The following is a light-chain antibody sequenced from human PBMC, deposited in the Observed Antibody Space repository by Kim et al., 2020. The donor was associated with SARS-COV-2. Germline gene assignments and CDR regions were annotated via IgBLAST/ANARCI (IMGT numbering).Light chain of an antibody. CDR2: QAR. J-gene: IGLJ2*01. Sequence: PPGNTASITSSADILVVKFACCYQQKPPQSPVLFISQARKRPSGLTKRFSCSNSGNTATLTISATQALDEADYSCQAWDISTVVFVGGTQLTVL. CDR1: ILVVKF. CDR3: QAWDISTVV. V-gene: IGLV3-1*01.